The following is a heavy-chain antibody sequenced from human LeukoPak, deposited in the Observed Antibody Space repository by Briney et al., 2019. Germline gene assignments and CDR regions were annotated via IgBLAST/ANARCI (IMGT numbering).Heavy chain of an antibody. CDR2: IS. CDR1: GFTVSSNY. V-gene: IGHV3-69-1*01. Sequence: PGGSLRLSCAASGFTVSSNYMSWVRQAPGKGLEWVSSISYAGSVKGRFTISRDNAKNSVYLQMNSLRAEDTAVYYCARASSGTQDAFDIWGQGTMVTVSS. CDR3: ARASSGTQDAFDI. J-gene: IGHJ3*02. D-gene: IGHD1-26*01.